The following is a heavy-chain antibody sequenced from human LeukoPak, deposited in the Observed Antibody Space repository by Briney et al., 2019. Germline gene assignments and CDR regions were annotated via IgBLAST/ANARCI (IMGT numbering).Heavy chain of an antibody. CDR1: GESFSGYY. D-gene: IGHD3-10*01. CDR2: INHSGST. CDR3: ARGYGDSYFDY. Sequence: SETLSLTCAVYGESFSGYYWSWIRQPPGKGLEWIGEINHSGSTNYNPSLKSRVTISVDTSKNQFSLKLSSVTAADTAVYYCARGYGDSYFDYWGQGTLVTVSS. J-gene: IGHJ4*02. V-gene: IGHV4-34*01.